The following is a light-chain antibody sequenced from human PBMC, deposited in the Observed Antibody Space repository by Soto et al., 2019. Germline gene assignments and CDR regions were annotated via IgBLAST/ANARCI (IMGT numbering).Light chain of an antibody. CDR2: KVS. CDR3: VQSTRWPPWT. Sequence: DVVLTQSPLSLPVTLGQPASISCRSSQTLVHSDGNTYLNWFLQRPGQSPRRLIYKVSDRESGGPDRFSGSGSGTDFTLKISGVEAEDVGVYYCVQSTRWPPWTFGRGPKVDI. J-gene: IGKJ1*01. V-gene: IGKV2-30*02. CDR1: QTLVHSDGNTY.